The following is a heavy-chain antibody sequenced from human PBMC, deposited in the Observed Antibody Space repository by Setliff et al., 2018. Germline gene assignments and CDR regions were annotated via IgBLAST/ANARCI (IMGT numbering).Heavy chain of an antibody. J-gene: IGHJ6*02. CDR1: GGSFSTYY. D-gene: IGHD3-9*01. Sequence: PSETLSLTCAVYGGSFSTYYWIWIRQPPGKGLEWIGEINHSGSTNYNPSLKSRVTISVDTSKNQFSLKLSSVTAAGTAVYYCARGFAYLSLAFFDVLRYFEGDVWGQGTTVTVSS. CDR3: ARGFAYLSLAFFDVLRYFEGDV. CDR2: INHSGST. V-gene: IGHV4-34*01.